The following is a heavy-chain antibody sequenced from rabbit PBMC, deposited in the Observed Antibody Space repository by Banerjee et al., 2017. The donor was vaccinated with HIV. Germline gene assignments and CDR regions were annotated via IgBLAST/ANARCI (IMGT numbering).Heavy chain of an antibody. Sequence: QEQLEESGGDLVKPEGSLTLTCTASGFTLSSYWICWVRQAPGKGLEWIACMDAGSSGSTNYASWAKGRFTISKTSSTTVTLQMTSLTAADTATYFCARDGAYIDYGYGLWGQGTLVTVS. V-gene: IGHV1S45*01. CDR2: MDAGSSGST. D-gene: IGHD6-1*01. CDR1: GFTLSSYW. J-gene: IGHJ3*01. CDR3: ARDGAYIDYGYGL.